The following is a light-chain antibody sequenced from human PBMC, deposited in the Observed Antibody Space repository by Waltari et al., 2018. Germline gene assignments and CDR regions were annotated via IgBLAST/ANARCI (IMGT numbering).Light chain of an antibody. J-gene: IGKJ1*01. CDR3: QQYDNWLGT. V-gene: IGKV3-15*01. CDR2: GAS. Sequence: EIVMTQSPATLSVFPGDRATLSCRASQSIRSNLAWYQHKPGQAPRLVIYGASTRATGIPARFSGSGSGTEYTLTISSLQSEDFAVYFCQQYDNWLGTFGQGTKVEIK. CDR1: QSIRSN.